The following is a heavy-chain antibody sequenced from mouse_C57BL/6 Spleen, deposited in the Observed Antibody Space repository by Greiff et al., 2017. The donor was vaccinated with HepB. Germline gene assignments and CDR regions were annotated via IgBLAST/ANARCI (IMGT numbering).Heavy chain of an antibody. CDR3: AGDSSGSWFAY. J-gene: IGHJ3*01. V-gene: IGHV1-54*01. D-gene: IGHD3-2*02. Sequence: VQLQQSGAELVRPGTSVKVSCKASGYAFTNYLIEWVKQRPGQGLEWIGVINPGSGGTNYNEKFKGKGTLTADKSSSTAYMQLSSLTSEDSAVSFCAGDSSGSWFAYWGQGTLVTVSA. CDR2: INPGSGGT. CDR1: GYAFTNYL.